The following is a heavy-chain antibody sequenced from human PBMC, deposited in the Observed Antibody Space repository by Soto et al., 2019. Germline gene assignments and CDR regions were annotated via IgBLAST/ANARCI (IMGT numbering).Heavy chain of an antibody. D-gene: IGHD6-6*01. Sequence: GGSLRLSCAASGFTFSSYAMHWVRQAPGKGLEWVAVISYDGSNKYYADSVKGRFTISRDNSKNTLYLQMNSLRAEDTAVYYCARDEGSVRSIAAPTSYWGQGTLVTVSS. V-gene: IGHV3-30-3*01. CDR2: ISYDGSNK. CDR1: GFTFSSYA. J-gene: IGHJ4*02. CDR3: ARDEGSVRSIAAPTSY.